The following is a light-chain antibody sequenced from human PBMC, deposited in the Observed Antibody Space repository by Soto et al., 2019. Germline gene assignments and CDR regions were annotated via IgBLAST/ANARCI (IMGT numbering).Light chain of an antibody. Sequence: QSVLTQPACVSLSTGQSITISCTGTSSDVGAYNYVSWYQQHPGKAPKLLIFEVSSRPSGVSNRFSGSKSGSTASLTISGLQAEDEADYYCSSYADSDTLYVFGTGTKVTVL. CDR2: EVS. J-gene: IGLJ1*01. CDR1: SSDVGAYNY. CDR3: SSYADSDTLYV. V-gene: IGLV2-14*01.